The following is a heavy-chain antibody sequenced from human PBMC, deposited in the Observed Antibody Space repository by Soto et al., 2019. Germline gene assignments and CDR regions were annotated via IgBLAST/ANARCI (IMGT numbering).Heavy chain of an antibody. CDR1: GGTFSSYT. CDR3: ARDSGSAANTTLYYYYYYMDV. CDR2: IIPILGIA. J-gene: IGHJ6*03. V-gene: IGHV1-69*04. D-gene: IGHD5-12*01. Sequence: ASVKVSCKASGGTFSSYTISWVRQAPGQGHEWMRRIIPILGIANYAQKFQGRVTITADKSTSTAYMELSSLRSEDTAVYYCARDSGSAANTTLYYYYYYMDVWGKGTTVTVSS.